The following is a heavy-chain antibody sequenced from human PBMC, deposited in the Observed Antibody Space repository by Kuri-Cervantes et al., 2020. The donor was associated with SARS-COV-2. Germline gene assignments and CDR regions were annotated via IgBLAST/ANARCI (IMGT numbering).Heavy chain of an antibody. V-gene: IGHV3-73*01. J-gene: IGHJ4*02. Sequence: LSLTCAASGFTFSSYWMSWVRQAPGKGLEWVGRVRGKANNYATAYAASVKGRFTISRDDSKNMAYLQMDSLKTEDTAVYYCTTLIDYRGQGALVTVSS. CDR2: VRGKANNYAT. CDR3: TTLIDY. CDR1: GFTFSSYW.